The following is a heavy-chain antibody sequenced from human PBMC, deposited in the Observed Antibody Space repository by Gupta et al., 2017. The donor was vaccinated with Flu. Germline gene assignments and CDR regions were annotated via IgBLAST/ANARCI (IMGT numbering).Heavy chain of an antibody. J-gene: IGHJ5*02. V-gene: IGHV3-48*03. Sequence: EVQLVESGGGLVQPGGSLRLSCAASGFTFSSYDMNWVRQAPGKGLEWVSYISSSGSTIYYADSVKGRFTISRDNAKNSLYLQMNSLRAEDTAVYYCARDRGYSSGWWVNWFDPWGQGTLVTVSS. CDR3: ARDRGYSSGWWVNWFDP. D-gene: IGHD6-19*01. CDR2: ISSSGSTI. CDR1: GFTFSSYD.